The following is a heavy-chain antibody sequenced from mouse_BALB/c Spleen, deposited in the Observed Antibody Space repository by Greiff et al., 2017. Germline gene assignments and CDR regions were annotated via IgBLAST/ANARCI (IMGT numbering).Heavy chain of an antibody. CDR3: ARDYGYPRAMDY. CDR2: ISNGGGST. V-gene: IGHV5-12-2*01. CDR1: GFTFSSYT. Sequence: DVMLVESGGGLVQPGGSLKLSCAASGFTFSSYTMSWVRQTPEKRLEWVAYISNGGGSTYYPDTVKGRFTISRDNAKNTLYLQMSSLKSEDTAMYYCARDYGYPRAMDYWGQGTSVTVSS. J-gene: IGHJ4*01. D-gene: IGHD1-2*01.